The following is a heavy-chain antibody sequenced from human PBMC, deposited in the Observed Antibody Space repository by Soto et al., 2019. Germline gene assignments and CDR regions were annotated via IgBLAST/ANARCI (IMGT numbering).Heavy chain of an antibody. CDR1: GFTLSNYA. CDR3: TGLPY. CDR2: INSDGSTT. Sequence: GGSLRLSCAASGFTLSNYAMNWVRQAPGKGLVWVSRINSDGSTTSYADSVKGRFTISRDNAKNTLYLQMNSLRAEDTAVYYCTGLPYWGQGTLVTVSS. J-gene: IGHJ4*02. V-gene: IGHV3-74*01.